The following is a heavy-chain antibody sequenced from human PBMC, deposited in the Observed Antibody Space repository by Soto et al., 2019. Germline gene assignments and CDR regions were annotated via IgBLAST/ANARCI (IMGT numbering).Heavy chain of an antibody. CDR1: GGTFSSYA. CDR2: IIPIFGTA. CDR3: ARICVLLWFGELFMDNCFDP. J-gene: IGHJ5*02. Sequence: SVKVSCKASGGTFSSYAISWVRQAPGQGLEWMGGIIPIFGTANYAQKFQGRVTITADESTSTAYMELSSLRSEDTAVYYCARICVLLWFGELFMDNCFDPWGQGTLVTVSS. D-gene: IGHD3-10*01. V-gene: IGHV1-69*13.